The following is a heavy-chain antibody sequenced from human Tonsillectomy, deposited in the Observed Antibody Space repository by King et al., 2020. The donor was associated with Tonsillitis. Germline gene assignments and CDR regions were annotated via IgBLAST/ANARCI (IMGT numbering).Heavy chain of an antibody. V-gene: IGHV3-30*01. Sequence: VQLVESGGGIVQPGRSLRLSCAASGFTFSSYAMHWVRQAPGKGLEWVAVISHDGSNKYYADSVKGRFTISRDSSKNTLYLHMDSLRAEDTAVYYCARGNNYDFSPADYWGQGTLATAS. J-gene: IGHJ4*02. CDR2: ISHDGSNK. CDR1: GFTFSSYA. CDR3: ARGNNYDFSPADY. D-gene: IGHD3/OR15-3a*01.